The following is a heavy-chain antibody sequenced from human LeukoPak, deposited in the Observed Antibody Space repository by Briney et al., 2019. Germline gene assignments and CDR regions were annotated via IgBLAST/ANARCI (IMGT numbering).Heavy chain of an antibody. V-gene: IGHV3-33*01. Sequence: PGGSLRLSCAASGFTFSSYGMHWVRQAPGKGLEWVAVIWYDGSNKYYADSVKGRFTISRDNSKNTLYLQMNSLRAEDTAVYYCARAPNKNWFDPWGQGTLVTVSS. J-gene: IGHJ5*02. CDR2: IWYDGSNK. CDR1: GFTFSSYG. CDR3: ARAPNKNWFDP. D-gene: IGHD1/OR15-1a*01.